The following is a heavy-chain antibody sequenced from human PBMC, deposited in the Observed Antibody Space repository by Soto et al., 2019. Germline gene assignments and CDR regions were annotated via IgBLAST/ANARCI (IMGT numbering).Heavy chain of an antibody. D-gene: IGHD4-17*01. CDR2: INPSGGGT. CDR3: ARGPKLTDFGDRGYYGMDV. V-gene: IGHV1-46*01. CDR1: GYTFSNYY. Sequence: QVNLVQSGAEVKKPGASVTFPCKASGYTFSNYYMHWVRQAPGQGLEWVGIINPSGGGTTYAQNFQGRVTMTRDTSTSTVYMELNSLRSEDTAVYYCARGPKLTDFGDRGYYGMDVWGHGTTVTVSS. J-gene: IGHJ6*02.